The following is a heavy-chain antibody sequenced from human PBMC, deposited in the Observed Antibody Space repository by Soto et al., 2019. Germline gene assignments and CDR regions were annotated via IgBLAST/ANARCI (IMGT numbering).Heavy chain of an antibody. CDR3: ARTVGVIAPYYFDY. Sequence: QVQLQESGPGLVKPSQTLSLTCTVSGGSISSGDYYWGWVRQPPGKGLEWIGYIYYSGSTYYNPSLNSRGTISVDTSKNQFSLKLSTVTAADTAVYYCARTVGVIAPYYFDYWGQGTLVTVSS. CDR1: GGSISSGDYY. J-gene: IGHJ4*02. CDR2: IYYSGST. D-gene: IGHD3-16*02. V-gene: IGHV4-30-4*01.